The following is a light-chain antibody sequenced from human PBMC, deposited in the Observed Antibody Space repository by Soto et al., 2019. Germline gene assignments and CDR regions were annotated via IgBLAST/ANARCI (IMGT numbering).Light chain of an antibody. V-gene: IGKV3-20*01. CDR1: LSVSSGR. Sequence: EIVLTQSLCTLSLSLGERATLSCRASLSVSSGRLAWYQQRPGQAPRLLIYGASNRATGISDRFSGSGSGTDFTLTISRLEPEDFAVYYCQQYDSSLFFGGGTKVEIK. CDR2: GAS. J-gene: IGKJ4*01. CDR3: QQYDSSLF.